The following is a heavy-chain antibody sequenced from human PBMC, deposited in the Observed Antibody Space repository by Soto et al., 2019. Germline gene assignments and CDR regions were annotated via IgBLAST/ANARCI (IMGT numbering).Heavy chain of an antibody. V-gene: IGHV1-69*13. J-gene: IGHJ6*02. CDR3: AREYSSGWPDYRYYYYGMDV. CDR1: GGTFSSYA. CDR2: IIPIFGTA. D-gene: IGHD6-19*01. Sequence: ASVKVSCKASGGTFSSYAISWVRQAPGQGLEWMGGIIPIFGTANYAQKFQGRVTITADESTSTAYMELSSLRSEDTAVYYCAREYSSGWPDYRYYYYGMDVWGQGTTVTSP.